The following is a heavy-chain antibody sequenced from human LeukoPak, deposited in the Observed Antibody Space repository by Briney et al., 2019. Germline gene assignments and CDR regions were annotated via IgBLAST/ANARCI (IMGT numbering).Heavy chain of an antibody. J-gene: IGHJ4*02. CDR1: GFSMSVYW. V-gene: IGHV3-7*01. CDR3: ARGWGAYYHFFDY. Sequence: GGSLRLSCETSGFSMSVYWMSWVRQAPGKGLEWVGNLKQDGSERNYVDFVKGRFTISRDNAKKALYLQMDSLRAEYAAVYYCARGWGAYYHFFDYWGQGTLVTVSS. D-gene: IGHD3-22*01. CDR2: LKQDGSER.